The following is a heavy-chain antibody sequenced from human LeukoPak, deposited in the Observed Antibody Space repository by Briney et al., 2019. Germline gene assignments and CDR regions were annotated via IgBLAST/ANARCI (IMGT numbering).Heavy chain of an antibody. Sequence: PGGSLRLSCAASGFTVSSNYISWVRQAPGKGLEWWSVIYSGGSTYYADSVKGRFTISRDNSKNTMYLQMTSLRAADTAVYYCARDPRLYDSSGFPNSGLVYCGQGTLVTVSS. D-gene: IGHD3-22*01. CDR1: GFTVSSNY. CDR2: IYSGGST. J-gene: IGHJ4*02. CDR3: ARDPRLYDSSGFPNSGLVY. V-gene: IGHV3-66*01.